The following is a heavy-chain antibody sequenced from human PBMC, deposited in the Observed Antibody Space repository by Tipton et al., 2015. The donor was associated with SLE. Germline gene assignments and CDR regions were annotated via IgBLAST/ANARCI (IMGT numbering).Heavy chain of an antibody. CDR2: VFCSGSS. Sequence: TLSLTCTVSGVSISDHYWTWIRQPPGKGLEWLAYVFCSGSSNFNRAHYNPSLMGRVTISVDTSKNQFSLHLTSVTSADTAVYYCATYFYDATGYQSVDDWGQGALVTVSS. V-gene: IGHV4-59*11. D-gene: IGHD3-22*01. CDR3: ATYFYDATGYQSVDD. J-gene: IGHJ4*02. CDR1: GVSISDHY.